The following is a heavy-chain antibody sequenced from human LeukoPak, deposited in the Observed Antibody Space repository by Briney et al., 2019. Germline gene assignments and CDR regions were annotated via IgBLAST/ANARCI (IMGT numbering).Heavy chain of an antibody. CDR2: IDPSGGST. CDR1: GYTFTSYY. Sequence: ASVKVSCKASGYTFTSYYMHWVRQAPGQGLEWMGIIDPSGGSTSYAQKFQGRVTMTRDTSTSTVYMELSSLRSEDTAVYYCARERYCTNGVCYHFDYWGQGTLVTVSS. D-gene: IGHD2-8*01. V-gene: IGHV1-46*03. J-gene: IGHJ4*02. CDR3: ARERYCTNGVCYHFDY.